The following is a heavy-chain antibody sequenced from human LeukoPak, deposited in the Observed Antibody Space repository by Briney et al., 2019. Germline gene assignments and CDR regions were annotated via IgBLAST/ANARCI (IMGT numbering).Heavy chain of an antibody. CDR3: AKSSRYGTGWYGKIDY. Sequence: GGSLRLSCAASGFTFSSYAMSWVRQAPGKGLEWVSAITDSGGNRQYTDSVKGRFTISRDNSKNTLYLQMDSLRADDTAVYYCAKSSRYGTGWYGKIDYWGQGTLVTVSS. CDR2: ITDSGGNR. CDR1: GFTFSSYA. J-gene: IGHJ4*02. D-gene: IGHD6-19*01. V-gene: IGHV3-23*01.